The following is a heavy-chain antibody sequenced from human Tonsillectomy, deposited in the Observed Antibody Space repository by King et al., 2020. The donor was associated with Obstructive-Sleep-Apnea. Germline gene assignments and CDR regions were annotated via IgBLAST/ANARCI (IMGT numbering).Heavy chain of an antibody. J-gene: IGHJ3*02. CDR2: ISGSGGRT. CDR1: GFTFSSYA. Sequence: VQLVESGGGLVQPGGSLRLSCAASGFTFSSYAMSWVRQAPEKGLEWVSGISGSGGRTDYADSVKGRFTISRDNSKNTLYLEMNSLRAEDTAVYYCAKASDYDDYGNAFDIWGQGTMVTVSS. CDR3: AKASDYDDYGNAFDI. D-gene: IGHD4-17*01. V-gene: IGHV3-23*04.